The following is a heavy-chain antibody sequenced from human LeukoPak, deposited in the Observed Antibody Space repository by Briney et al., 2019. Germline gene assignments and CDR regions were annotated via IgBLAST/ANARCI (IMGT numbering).Heavy chain of an antibody. V-gene: IGHV1-8*01. CDR1: GYTFTSYD. D-gene: IGHD3-22*01. CDR2: MNPNSGNT. J-gene: IGHJ4*02. CDR3: ARGLFYDSSGYTNLNY. Sequence: ASVTVSFKASGYTFTSYDINWVGQATGQGREWMGWMNPNSGNTGYAQKFQGRVTMTRNTSISTAYMELSSLRSEDTAVYYCARGLFYDSSGYTNLNYWGQGTLVTVSS.